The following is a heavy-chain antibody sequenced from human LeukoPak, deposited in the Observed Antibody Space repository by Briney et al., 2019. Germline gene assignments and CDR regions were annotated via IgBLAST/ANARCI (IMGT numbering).Heavy chain of an antibody. V-gene: IGHV3-9*01. CDR1: GFTFDDYA. Sequence: PGRSLRLSCAASGFTFDDYAMHWVRQAPGKGLEWVSGISWNSGSIGYADSVKGRFTISRDNAKNSLYLQMNSLRAEDTALYYCAKDIVGYYDSSGYYSFDYWGQGTLVTVSS. J-gene: IGHJ4*02. CDR3: AKDIVGYYDSSGYYSFDY. D-gene: IGHD3-22*01. CDR2: ISWNSGSI.